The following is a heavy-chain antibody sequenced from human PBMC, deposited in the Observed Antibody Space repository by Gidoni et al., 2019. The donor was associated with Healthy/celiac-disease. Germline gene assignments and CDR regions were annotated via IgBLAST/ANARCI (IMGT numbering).Heavy chain of an antibody. CDR2: INHSGST. V-gene: IGHV4-34*01. Sequence: QVQLQQWGAGLLKPSQHLSLTCAVYGGSFIGYYWSWIRQPPGQGMEWIGEINHSGSTNYHPSLKSLVTISVDTAKNQFSLKLSSVTAADTAVYYCARGSGKGVVGATFETLFDYWGQGTLVTVSS. J-gene: IGHJ4*02. CDR1: GGSFIGYY. D-gene: IGHD1-26*01. CDR3: ARGSGKGVVGATFETLFDY.